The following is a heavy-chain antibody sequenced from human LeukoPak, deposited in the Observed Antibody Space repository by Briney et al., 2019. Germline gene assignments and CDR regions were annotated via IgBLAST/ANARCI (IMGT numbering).Heavy chain of an antibody. Sequence: RPGGSLRLSRSASGFTFSNYDMHWVRHQKGKSLEWVSNIFTCGHTYYAPSVKGRFTISRENAKNSLYLQMNSLRAGDTAIYYCTRGGLEAPCDVWGQGTMVGVSS. CDR2: IFTCGHT. CDR3: TRGGLEAPCDV. D-gene: IGHD5-24*01. J-gene: IGHJ3*01. V-gene: IGHV3-13*01. CDR1: GFTFSNYD.